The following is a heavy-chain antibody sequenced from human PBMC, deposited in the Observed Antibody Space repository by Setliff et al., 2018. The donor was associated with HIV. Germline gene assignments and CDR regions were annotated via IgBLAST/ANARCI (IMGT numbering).Heavy chain of an antibody. Sequence: SSETLSLTCSVSGGSISSGSYYWSWIRQPAGKGLEWIGQIHTTGSTNYNPSLKSRVTISVDTSKNQFSLKLSSVTAADTAVYYCARHHARWDYFDYWGQGTLVTVSS. V-gene: IGHV4-61*09. CDR3: ARHHARWDYFDY. CDR1: GGSISSGSYY. CDR2: IHTTGST. J-gene: IGHJ4*02.